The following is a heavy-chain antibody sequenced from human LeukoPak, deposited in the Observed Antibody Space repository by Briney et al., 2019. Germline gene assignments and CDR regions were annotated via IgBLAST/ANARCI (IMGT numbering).Heavy chain of an antibody. CDR2: IYYSGST. CDR3: ARAAHSSSWLWWFDP. CDR1: GGSINTRSNY. J-gene: IGHJ5*02. V-gene: IGHV4-61*01. D-gene: IGHD6-13*01. Sequence: PSETLSLTCTVSGGSINTRSNYWSWIRQPPGKGLEWIGYIYYSGSTNYNPSLKSRVTISVDTSKNQFSLKLSSVTAADTAVYYCARAAHSSSWLWWFDPWGQGTLVTVSS.